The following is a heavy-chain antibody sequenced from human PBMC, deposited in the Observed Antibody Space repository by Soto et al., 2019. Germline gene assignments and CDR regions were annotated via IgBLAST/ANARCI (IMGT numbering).Heavy chain of an antibody. Sequence: ESGGGLVKPGGSLRLSCAASGFTFSDYYMSWIRQAPGKGLEWVTFISSSNNYIQYADSVKGRFTVSRDNAKNSLFLQMNSLRAEDTAVYYCAREGYCSCTTCHYGMDVWGQGTTVTVSS. CDR1: GFTFSDYY. CDR2: ISSSNNYI. CDR3: AREGYCSCTTCHYGMDV. D-gene: IGHD2-2*01. V-gene: IGHV3-11*06. J-gene: IGHJ6*02.